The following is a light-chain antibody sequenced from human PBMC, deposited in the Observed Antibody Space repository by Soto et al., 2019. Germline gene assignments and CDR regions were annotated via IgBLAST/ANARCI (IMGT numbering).Light chain of an antibody. V-gene: IGKV1-39*01. CDR1: QSIISY. Sequence: DIQMTQSPSSLSASVVDIVTINFLASQSIISYLNWYQQKPGKAPKLLIYAASSLQSGVPSRFSGSGSGTDFTLTISSLQPEDFATYYCQQSYSTPRKCGQGTKGDIK. J-gene: IGKJ1*01. CDR3: QQSYSTPRK. CDR2: AAS.